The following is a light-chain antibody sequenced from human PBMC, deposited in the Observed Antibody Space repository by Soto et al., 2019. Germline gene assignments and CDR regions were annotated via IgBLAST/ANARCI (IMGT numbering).Light chain of an antibody. J-gene: IGKJ3*01. CDR3: QQYGSSPFT. CDR2: GAS. Sequence: EIVLTQSPGTLSLSPGERATLSCRASQSVSSSYLAWYQQKPGQAPRLVIYGASSRATGILDRFSGSGSVTDFTLTISRLEPEDFAVYSCQQYGSSPFTFGPGNKVDI. V-gene: IGKV3-20*01. CDR1: QSVSSSY.